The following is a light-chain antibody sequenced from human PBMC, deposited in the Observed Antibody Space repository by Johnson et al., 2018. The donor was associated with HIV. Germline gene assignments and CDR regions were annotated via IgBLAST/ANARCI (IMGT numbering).Light chain of an antibody. Sequence: QPVLTQPPSASGPPGQRVTISCSGSNSNIGSNTVNWYQQLPGTAPKLLIYENNKRPSGIPDRFSGSKSATSATLGITGLQTRDEADYYCGTWDTSLNAYVFGTGTKVTVL. CDR1: NSNIGSNT. V-gene: IGLV1-51*02. J-gene: IGLJ1*01. CDR2: ENN. CDR3: GTWDTSLNAYV.